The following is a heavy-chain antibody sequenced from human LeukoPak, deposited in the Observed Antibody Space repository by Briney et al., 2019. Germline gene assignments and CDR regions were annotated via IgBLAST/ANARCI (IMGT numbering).Heavy chain of an antibody. CDR3: ARAQYSSSPPLYYYYGMDV. CDR1: GGSISSYY. Sequence: PSETLSLTCTVSGGSISSYYWSWIWQPPGKGLEWIGYIYYSGSTNYNPSLKSRVTISVDTSKNQFSLKLSSVTAADTAVYYCARAQYSSSPPLYYYYGMDVWGQGTTVTVSS. J-gene: IGHJ6*02. V-gene: IGHV4-59*01. CDR2: IYYSGST. D-gene: IGHD6-6*01.